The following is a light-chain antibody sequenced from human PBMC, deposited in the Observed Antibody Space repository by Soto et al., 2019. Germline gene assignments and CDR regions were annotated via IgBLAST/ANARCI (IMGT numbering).Light chain of an antibody. V-gene: IGLV2-14*01. CDR2: DVS. CDR1: SSDVGGYNY. Sequence: QSVLTQPASVSGSPGQSITISCTGTSSDVGGYNYVSWYQQHPGKAPKLMIYDVSNRPSGVSNRFSGSKSGNTASLTISGLQAEDEAVYYCGSYTSSSTVVFGGGTQLTVL. CDR3: GSYTSSSTVV. J-gene: IGLJ2*01.